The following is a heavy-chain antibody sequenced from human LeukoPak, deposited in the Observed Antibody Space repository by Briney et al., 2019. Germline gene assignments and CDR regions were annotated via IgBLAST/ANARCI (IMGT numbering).Heavy chain of an antibody. CDR3: ARGLPYIVVVPASISWFDY. CDR2: INHSGST. CDR1: GGSFSGYY. V-gene: IGHV4-34*01. J-gene: IGHJ4*02. Sequence: SETLSLTCAVYGGSFSGYYWSWIRQPPGKGLEWIWEINHSGSTNYNPYLKSRVTISVNTSKNQFSLKLSSVTAAETAVYYCARGLPYIVVVPASISWFDYWGQGTLVNVSS. D-gene: IGHD2-2*01.